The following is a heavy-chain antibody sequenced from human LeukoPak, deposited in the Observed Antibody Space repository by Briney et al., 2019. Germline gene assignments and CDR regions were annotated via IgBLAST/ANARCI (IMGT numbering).Heavy chain of an antibody. CDR3: TTDRIPPLSYFDY. Sequence: ETLSLTCTVSGGSISSYYWSWVRQAPGKGLEWVGRIKSKTDGGTTDYAAPVKGRFTISRDDSKNTLYLQMNSLKTEDTAVYYCTTDRIPPLSYFDYWGQGTLVTVSS. D-gene: IGHD2-15*01. V-gene: IGHV3-15*01. CDR2: IKSKTDGGTT. CDR1: GGSISSYY. J-gene: IGHJ4*02.